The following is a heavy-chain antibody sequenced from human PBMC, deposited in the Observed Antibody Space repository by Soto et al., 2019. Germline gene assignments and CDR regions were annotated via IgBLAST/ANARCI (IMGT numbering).Heavy chain of an antibody. CDR2: IYYSGST. CDR1: GGSISSGGYY. CDR3: ARGGCSSTSCYLFDY. J-gene: IGHJ4*02. D-gene: IGHD2-2*01. Sequence: SETLSLTCTVSGGSISSGGYYWSWIRQHPGKGLEWIGYIYYSGSTYYNPSLKSRVTISVDTSKNQFSLKLSSVTAADTAVYYCARGGCSSTSCYLFDYWGQGTLVTVS. V-gene: IGHV4-31*03.